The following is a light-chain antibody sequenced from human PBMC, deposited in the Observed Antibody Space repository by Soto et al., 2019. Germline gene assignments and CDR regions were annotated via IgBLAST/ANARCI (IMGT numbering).Light chain of an antibody. CDR2: AAS. Sequence: DIQLTHSQSFLSASVLYIVTITFRSSQGISSYLAWYQQKPGKAPKLLIYAASTLQSGVPSRFSGSGSGTEFTLTISSLQPEDFATYYCQQINSYPSLNFGGGTKVAIK. CDR3: QQINSYPSLN. CDR1: QGISSY. V-gene: IGKV1-9*01. J-gene: IGKJ4*01.